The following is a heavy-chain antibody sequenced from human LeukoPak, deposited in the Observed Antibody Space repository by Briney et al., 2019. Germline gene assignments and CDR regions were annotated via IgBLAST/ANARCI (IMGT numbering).Heavy chain of an antibody. V-gene: IGHV4-59*01. Sequence: PSETLSLTCTVSGGSISTYYWSWIRQPPGKGLEWIGYTYYSGSTNYNPSLKSRVSISADTSKNQFSLKLSSVTAADTAVYYCARVTAVAGFTNFDYWGQGTLVTVSS. D-gene: IGHD6-19*01. CDR2: TYYSGST. J-gene: IGHJ4*02. CDR1: GGSISTYY. CDR3: ARVTAVAGFTNFDY.